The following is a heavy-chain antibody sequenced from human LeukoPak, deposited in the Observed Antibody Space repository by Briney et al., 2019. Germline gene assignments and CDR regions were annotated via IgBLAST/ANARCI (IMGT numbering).Heavy chain of an antibody. D-gene: IGHD3-9*01. CDR1: GYTFTGYY. CDR2: INPNSGGT. Sequence: ASVKVSCKASGYTFTGYYMHWVRQAPGQGLEWMGWINPNSGGTDYAQKFQGRVTMTRDTSISTAYMELSRLRSDDTAVYYCARDGERYFDWLLNTWDYWGQGTLVTVSS. J-gene: IGHJ4*02. V-gene: IGHV1-2*02. CDR3: ARDGERYFDWLLNTWDY.